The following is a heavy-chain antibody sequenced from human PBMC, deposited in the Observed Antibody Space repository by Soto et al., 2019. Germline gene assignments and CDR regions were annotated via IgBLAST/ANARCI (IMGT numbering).Heavy chain of an antibody. CDR1: GFTFSSYA. D-gene: IGHD3-9*01. CDR3: AKDPGNYVLRYLDD. J-gene: IGHJ4*02. Sequence: EVQLLESGGGLVQPGGSLRLSCAASGFTFSSYAMSWVRQAPGIGLEWVSSISGSGSSTYYADSVKGRFTISRDNSKNTLYLQMNSLRAEDTAVYHCAKDPGNYVLRYLDDWGQGTLVTVSS. CDR2: ISGSGSST. V-gene: IGHV3-23*01.